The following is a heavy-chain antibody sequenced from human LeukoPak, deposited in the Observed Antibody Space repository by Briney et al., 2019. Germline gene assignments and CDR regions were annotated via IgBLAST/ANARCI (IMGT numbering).Heavy chain of an antibody. V-gene: IGHV1-69*05. CDR3: ARGRVVGAYQADY. CDR1: GGTFSSYA. D-gene: IGHD1-26*01. J-gene: IGHJ4*02. Sequence: ASVKVSCKASGGTFSSYAISWVRQAPGQGLEWMGGIIPIFGTANYAQKFQGRVTITTDESTSTAYMELSSLRSEDTAVYYCARGRVVGAYQADYWGQGTLVTVSS. CDR2: IIPIFGTA.